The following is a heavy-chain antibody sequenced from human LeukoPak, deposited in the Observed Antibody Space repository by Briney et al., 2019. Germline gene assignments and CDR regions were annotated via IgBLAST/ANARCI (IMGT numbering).Heavy chain of an antibody. CDR1: GFTFSSYA. V-gene: IGHV3-23*01. J-gene: IGHJ6*02. D-gene: IGHD4-11*01. Sequence: GGSLRLSCAASGFTFSSYAMSWVRQAPGKGLELVSGISGSGGTTYYAYSVKGRFTISRNNSKNTLYLQLTSLRAEDTAIYYCAKEGDYSTDDYYCGMDVWGQGTTVTVSS. CDR3: AKEGDYSTDDYYCGMDV. CDR2: ISGSGGTT.